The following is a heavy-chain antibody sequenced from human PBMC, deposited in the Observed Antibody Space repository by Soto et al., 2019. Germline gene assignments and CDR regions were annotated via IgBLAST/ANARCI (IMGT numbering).Heavy chain of an antibody. Sequence: QVQLVQSGAEVKTPGSSVKVSCKASGGTFSSYAISWVRQAPGQGLEWMGGIIPIFGTANYAQNFQGRVTITADESTSTAYMELSSLRSEDTAVYYCARDLRAAGRPGMDVWGQGTTVTVSS. CDR1: GGTFSSYA. J-gene: IGHJ6*02. D-gene: IGHD6-13*01. V-gene: IGHV1-69*01. CDR3: ARDLRAAGRPGMDV. CDR2: IIPIFGTA.